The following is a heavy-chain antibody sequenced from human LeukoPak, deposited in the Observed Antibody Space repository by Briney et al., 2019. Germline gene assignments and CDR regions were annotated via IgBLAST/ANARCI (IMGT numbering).Heavy chain of an antibody. V-gene: IGHV4-34*01. D-gene: IGHD5-18*01. J-gene: IGHJ2*01. CDR2: INHSGST. CDR1: GGSFSGYY. Sequence: PSETLSLTCAVYGGSFSGYYWSWIRQPPGKGLEWIGEINHSGSTNYNPSLKSRVTISVDTSKNQFSLKLSPVTAADTAVYYCAGQLWYWYFDLWGRGTLVTVSS. CDR3: AGQLWYWYFDL.